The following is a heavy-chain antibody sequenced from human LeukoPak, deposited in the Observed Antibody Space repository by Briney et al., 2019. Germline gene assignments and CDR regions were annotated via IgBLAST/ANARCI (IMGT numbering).Heavy chain of an antibody. CDR1: GYSISSGYY. J-gene: IGHJ5*02. CDR2: IYHSGRT. D-gene: IGHD3-10*01. V-gene: IGHV4-38-2*02. Sequence: SETLSLTCTVSGYSISSGYYWGWIRQPPGKGLEWIGSIYHSGRTFYNPSLKSRVTISVDTSKNQFSLKLTSVTAADTAVYYCARNRYYYGSGNYGVPNWFDPWGQGTLVTVSS. CDR3: ARNRYYYGSGNYGVPNWFDP.